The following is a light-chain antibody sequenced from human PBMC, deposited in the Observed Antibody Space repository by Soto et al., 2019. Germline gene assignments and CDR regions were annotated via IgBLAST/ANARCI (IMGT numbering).Light chain of an antibody. CDR3: QQYTTYPWP. CDR2: DAS. J-gene: IGKJ1*01. Sequence: DIQMSMSPSTLSASVGDRVTITCRASQSISSWLAWYQQKPGRAPKVLIFDASSLESGVPSRFSGSGSATEFTLTISSLQPDDFATYYCQQYTTYPWPFGQVTKV. CDR1: QSISSW. V-gene: IGKV1-5*01.